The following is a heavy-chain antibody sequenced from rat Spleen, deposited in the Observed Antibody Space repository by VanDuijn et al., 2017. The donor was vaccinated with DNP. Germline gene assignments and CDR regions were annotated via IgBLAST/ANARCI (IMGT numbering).Heavy chain of an antibody. D-gene: IGHD1-2*01. CDR3: TKHKGSSSSYALDA. CDR2: ISTSGTRT. V-gene: IGHV5-25*01. CDR1: GFTFSNSY. J-gene: IGHJ4*01. Sequence: EVQLVESGGGLVQPGRSLKISCAASGFTFSNSYMAWVRQAPKKGLEWVAAISTSGTRTYYPDSVKGRFTISRDNAKSSLYLQMNSLRSEDTATYYCTKHKGSSSSYALDAWGQGTSVTVSS.